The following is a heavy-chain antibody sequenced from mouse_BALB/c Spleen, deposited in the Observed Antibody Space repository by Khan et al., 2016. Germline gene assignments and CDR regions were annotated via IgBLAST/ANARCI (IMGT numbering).Heavy chain of an antibody. CDR3: PRAVSSHYYAMYY. V-gene: IGHV1-9*01. CDR1: GYTFSSYW. D-gene: IGHD6-2*01. J-gene: IGHJ4*01. Sequence: QVQLQQSGAELMKPGASVKISCKATGYTFSSYWIEWVKQRPGHGLEWIGEILPGNGNTNYNEKFKGKATFTADPSSNTAYMPLSSLTSEAYAVYSCPRAVSSHYYAMYYCGQGTSLTFSS. CDR2: ILPGNGNT.